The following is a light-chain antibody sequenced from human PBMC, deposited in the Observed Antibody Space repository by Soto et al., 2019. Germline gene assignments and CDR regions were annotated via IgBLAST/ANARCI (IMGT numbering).Light chain of an antibody. V-gene: IGKV3-15*01. CDR1: QSVNSN. Sequence: ETVMTQSPATLSVSPGERATLSCRASQSVNSNLAWYQQKLGQAPRVLIYGASTRATGIPARFSGSGSETEFTLTISSLEPEDCAVYYCQQRSNWPPITFGQGTRLEIK. J-gene: IGKJ5*01. CDR2: GAS. CDR3: QQRSNWPPIT.